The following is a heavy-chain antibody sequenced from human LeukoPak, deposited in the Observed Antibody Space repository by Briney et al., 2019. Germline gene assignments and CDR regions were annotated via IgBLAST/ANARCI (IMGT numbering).Heavy chain of an antibody. CDR2: ISAYNGNT. J-gene: IGHJ1*01. Sequence: ASVKVSCKASGYTFTSYGISWVRQAPGQGLKWMGWISAYNGNTNYAQKLQGRVTMTTDTSTSTAYMELRSLRSDDTAVYYCARDNGYDFWSGYPGGFQHWGQGTLVTVSS. D-gene: IGHD3-3*01. CDR1: GYTFTSYG. CDR3: ARDNGYDFWSGYPGGFQH. V-gene: IGHV1-18*01.